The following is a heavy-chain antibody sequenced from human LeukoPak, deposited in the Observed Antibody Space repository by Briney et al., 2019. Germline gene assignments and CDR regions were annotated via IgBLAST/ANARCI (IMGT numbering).Heavy chain of an antibody. CDR3: ARDRWNIVVVPAAMALDAFDI. Sequence: ASVKVSCKASGYTFTSYGISWVRQAPGQGLEWMGWISAYNGNTNYAQTLKGRVTMSTDTSTSTGYMELRSLRADDTGVYYCARDRWNIVVVPAAMALDAFDIWGQGTMVTVSS. V-gene: IGHV1-18*01. D-gene: IGHD2-2*01. J-gene: IGHJ3*02. CDR1: GYTFTSYG. CDR2: ISAYNGNT.